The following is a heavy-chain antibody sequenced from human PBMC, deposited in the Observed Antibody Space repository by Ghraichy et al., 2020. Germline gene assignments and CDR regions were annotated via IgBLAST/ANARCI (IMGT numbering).Heavy chain of an antibody. J-gene: IGHJ6*02. CDR3: AREMEQSGRNRGNYYYYGMDV. Sequence: GGSLRLSCAASGFTFSSYWMSWVRQAPGKGLQWVANIKQDGSEKYYVDSVKGRFTISRDNSKNSLYLQMNSLRAEDTAVYYCAREMEQSGRNRGNYYYYGMDVWGQGTTVTVSS. V-gene: IGHV3-7*01. CDR2: IKQDGSEK. D-gene: IGHD5-12*01. CDR1: GFTFSSYW.